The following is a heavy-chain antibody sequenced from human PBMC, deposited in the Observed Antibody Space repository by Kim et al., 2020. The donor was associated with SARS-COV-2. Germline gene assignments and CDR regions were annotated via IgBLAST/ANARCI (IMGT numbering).Heavy chain of an antibody. D-gene: IGHD3-10*01. CDR3: ARGGRVRGVLNWFDP. J-gene: IGHJ5*02. CDR2: ISYDGSNK. V-gene: IGHV3-30*04. Sequence: GGSLRLSCAASGFTFSSYAMHWVRQAPGKGLEWVAVISYDGSNKYYADSVKGRFTISRDNSKNTLYLQMNSLRAEDTAVYYCARGGRVRGVLNWFDPWGQGTLVTVSS. CDR1: GFTFSSYA.